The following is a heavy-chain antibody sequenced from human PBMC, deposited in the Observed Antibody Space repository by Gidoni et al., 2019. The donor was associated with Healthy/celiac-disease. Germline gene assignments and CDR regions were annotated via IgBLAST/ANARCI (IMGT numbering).Heavy chain of an antibody. V-gene: IGHV1-46*03. D-gene: IGHD6-6*01. J-gene: IGHJ6*02. CDR3: ARVSRVEGSSSGTYYYGMDV. CDR2: NPSGGST. Sequence: NPSGGSTSYAQKFQGRVTMTRDTSTSTVYMELSSLRSEDTAVYYCARVSRVEGSSSGTYYYGMDVWGQGTTVTVSS.